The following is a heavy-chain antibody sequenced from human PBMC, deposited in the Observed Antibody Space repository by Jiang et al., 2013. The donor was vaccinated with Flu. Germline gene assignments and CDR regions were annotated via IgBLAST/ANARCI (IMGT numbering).Heavy chain of an antibody. CDR3: AKDWSYCTNGVCYPGDY. D-gene: IGHD2-8*01. Sequence: AASGFTFSNYGMHWVRQAPGKGLEWAAFIRYDGSNKYYADSAKGRFTISRDNSKNTLYLQMNSLRVEDTAVYYCAKDWSYCTNGVCYPGDYWGQGTLVTVSS. V-gene: IGHV3-30*02. J-gene: IGHJ4*02. CDR2: IRYDGSNK. CDR1: GFTFSNYG.